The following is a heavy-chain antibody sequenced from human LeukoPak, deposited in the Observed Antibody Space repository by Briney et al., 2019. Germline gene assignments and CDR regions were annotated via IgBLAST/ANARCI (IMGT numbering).Heavy chain of an antibody. CDR1: GGSFSGYY. V-gene: IGHV4-34*01. CDR2: INHSGST. Sequence: SETLSLTCAVYGGSFSGYYWSWIRQPPGKGLEWIGEINHSGSTNYNPSLKSRVTISVDTSKNQFSLKLSSVTAADTAVYYCARNTYYYDSSGYYFDYWGQGTLVTVSS. CDR3: ARNTYYYDSSGYYFDY. D-gene: IGHD3-22*01. J-gene: IGHJ4*02.